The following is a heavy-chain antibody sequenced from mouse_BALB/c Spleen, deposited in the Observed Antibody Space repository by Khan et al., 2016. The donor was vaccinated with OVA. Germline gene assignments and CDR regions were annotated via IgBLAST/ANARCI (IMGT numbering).Heavy chain of an antibody. CDR3: ARNGSRYNYAMDY. Sequence: EVQLQESGPGLVKPSQSLSLSCTVTGYSITSDDAWNWIRQPPGNKLEWTGYISSSGSTNYNPALKSRFSITRDTSKTHFFLLLISVTTEDKAATYCARNGSRYNYAMDYWGQGTSVTVSS. V-gene: IGHV3-2*02. J-gene: IGHJ4*01. CDR1: GYSITSDDA. CDR2: ISSSGST. D-gene: IGHD2-2*01.